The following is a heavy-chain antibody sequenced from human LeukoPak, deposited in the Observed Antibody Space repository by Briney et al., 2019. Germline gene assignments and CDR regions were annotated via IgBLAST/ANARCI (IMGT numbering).Heavy chain of an antibody. CDR1: GGSISNSNYY. CDR2: IYYTGST. D-gene: IGHD3-10*01. Sequence: PSETLSLTCTVSGGSISNSNYYWGWIRQPQGKGLEWIVNIYYTGSTYYNPSLKSRVTISVDTSKNQFSLKLSSVTAADTAVYYCAMVRGASDYWGQGALVTVSS. CDR3: AMVRGASDY. V-gene: IGHV4-39*01. J-gene: IGHJ4*02.